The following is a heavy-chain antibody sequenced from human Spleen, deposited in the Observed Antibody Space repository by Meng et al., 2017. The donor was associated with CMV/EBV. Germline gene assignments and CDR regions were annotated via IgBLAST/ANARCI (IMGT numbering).Heavy chain of an antibody. Sequence: GGSLRLSCAASGFTFSSYSMNWVRQAPGKGLEWVSSISSSSSYIYYADSVKGRFAISRDNAKDSVYLQMNNLRADDTAIYYCARGGRVGAFDIWGQGTLVTVSS. J-gene: IGHJ3*02. V-gene: IGHV3-21*01. D-gene: IGHD1-26*01. CDR3: ARGGRVGAFDI. CDR1: GFTFSSYS. CDR2: ISSSSSYI.